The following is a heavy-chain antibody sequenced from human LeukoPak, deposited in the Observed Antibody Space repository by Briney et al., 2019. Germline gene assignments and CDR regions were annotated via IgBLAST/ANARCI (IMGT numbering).Heavy chain of an antibody. D-gene: IGHD3-3*01. CDR1: AYTLTELS. CDR2: FDPEDGET. J-gene: IGHJ4*02. V-gene: IGHV1-24*01. Sequence: ASVKVSCKVSAYTLTELSMHWVRQAPGEGLEWMGGFDPEDGETIYAQKFQGRVTMTEDTSANTAYMELTSLKSEDTAVYYCAAGGVESIYFDDWGLGTLVTVSS. CDR3: AAGGVESIYFDD.